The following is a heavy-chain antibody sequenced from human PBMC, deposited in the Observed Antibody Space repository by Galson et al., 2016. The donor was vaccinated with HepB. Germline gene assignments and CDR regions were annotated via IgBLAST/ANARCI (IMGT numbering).Heavy chain of an antibody. CDR1: GGSISSYY. D-gene: IGHD3-3*01. J-gene: IGHJ5*02. CDR3: ARDGRADYDFWSCFSNWFDP. V-gene: IGHV4-59*01. Sequence: SETLSLTCTVSGGSISSYYWSWIRQPPGKGLEWIGYIYYSGSTNYSPSLKSRVTISVDTSKNQFSLKLSSVTAADPAGYYRARDGRADYDFWSCFSNWFDPWGQGTLVTGS. CDR2: IYYSGST.